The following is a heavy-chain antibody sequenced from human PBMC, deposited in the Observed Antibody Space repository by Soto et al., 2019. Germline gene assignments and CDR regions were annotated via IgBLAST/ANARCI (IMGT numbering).Heavy chain of an antibody. V-gene: IGHV4-31*03. CDR3: ARARVLWFGELLTVDWFDP. J-gene: IGHJ5*02. Sequence: QVQLQESGPGLVKPSQTLSLTCTVSGGSISSGGYHWSWIRQHPGKGLEWIGNIYCSGSTYYNPSLKSRVTISVDTSKSQFSLNLTSVTAADTAVYYCARARVLWFGELLTVDWFDPWGQGTVVTVSS. CDR2: IYCSGST. CDR1: GGSISSGGYH. D-gene: IGHD3-10*01.